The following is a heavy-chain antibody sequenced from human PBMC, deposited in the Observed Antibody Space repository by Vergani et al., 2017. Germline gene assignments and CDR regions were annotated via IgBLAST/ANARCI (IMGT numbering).Heavy chain of an antibody. J-gene: IGHJ6*03. CDR2: ISGSGGST. CDR3: AKDDKAGDYYYYYMDV. V-gene: IGHV3-23*01. D-gene: IGHD6-19*01. Sequence: EVQLLESGGGLVQPGGSLRLSCVASGFTFSSYAMSWVRQAPGKGLEWVSAISGSGGSTYYADSVKGRFTISRDNSKNTLYLQMNSLRAEDTAVYYCAKDDKAGDYYYYYMDVWGKGTTVTVSS. CDR1: GFTFSSYA.